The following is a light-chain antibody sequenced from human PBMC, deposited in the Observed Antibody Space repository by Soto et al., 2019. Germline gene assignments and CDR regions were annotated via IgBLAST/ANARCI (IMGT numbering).Light chain of an antibody. V-gene: IGKV1-39*01. CDR2: KAS. CDR3: QQSYSTPPWT. J-gene: IGKJ1*01. Sequence: DIQMTQSPSSLSASVGDRVTITCRASQGISTYLNWYQQKPGKAPKLLIYKASTLKSGVPSRFSGSGSGTDFTLTISSLQPEDFATYFCQQSYSTPPWTFGQGTKVDIK. CDR1: QGISTY.